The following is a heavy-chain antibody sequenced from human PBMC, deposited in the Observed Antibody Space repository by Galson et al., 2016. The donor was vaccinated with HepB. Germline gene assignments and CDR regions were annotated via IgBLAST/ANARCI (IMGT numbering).Heavy chain of an antibody. D-gene: IGHD3-3*01. J-gene: IGHJ4*02. CDR1: AYSFTSYW. CDR2: IFPRDSDT. CDR3: ARRTGDFWSGSLSY. V-gene: IGHV5-51*01. Sequence: QSGAEVKKPGESLKISCKGSAYSFTSYWVAWVRQKPGKGPEWMGIIFPRDSDTRYSPSFQGQVTISADKSISTAYLQWSSLKASDTAIYYCARRTGDFWSGSLSYWGQGTLVTVSS.